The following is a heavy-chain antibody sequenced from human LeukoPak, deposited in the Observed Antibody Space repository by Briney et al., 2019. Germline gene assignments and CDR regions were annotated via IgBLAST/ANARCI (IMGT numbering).Heavy chain of an antibody. J-gene: IGHJ4*02. CDR1: GFTFSSYA. Sequence: GGSLRLSCAASGFTFSSYAMSWVRQASGKGLEWVGRIRSKANSYATAYAASVKGRFTISRDDSKNTAYLQMNSLKTEDTAVYYCTRRGIAARQYYFDYWGQGTLVTVSS. CDR3: TRRGIAARQYYFDY. D-gene: IGHD6-6*01. V-gene: IGHV3-73*01. CDR2: IRSKANSYAT.